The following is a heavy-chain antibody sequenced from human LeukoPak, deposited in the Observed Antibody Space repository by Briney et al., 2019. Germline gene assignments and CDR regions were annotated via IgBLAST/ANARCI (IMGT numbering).Heavy chain of an antibody. V-gene: IGHV4-34*01. CDR2: INHSGST. CDR3: ARIVKRFGELSRFYYYYYMDV. D-gene: IGHD3-10*01. J-gene: IGHJ6*03. CDR1: GGSFSGYY. Sequence: PSETLSLTCAVYGGSFSGYYWSWIRQPPGKGLEWIGEINHSGSTNYNPSLKSRVTISVDTSKNQFSLKLSSVTAADTAVYYCARIVKRFGELSRFYYYYYMDVWGKGTTVTISS.